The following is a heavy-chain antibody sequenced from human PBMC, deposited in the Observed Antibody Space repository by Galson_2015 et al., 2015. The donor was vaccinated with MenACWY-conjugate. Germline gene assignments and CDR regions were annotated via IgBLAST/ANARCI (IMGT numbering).Heavy chain of an antibody. D-gene: IGHD2-15*01. CDR2: TYYRSKWYN. V-gene: IGHV6-1*01. CDR3: ARVRGGSHNWVDP. Sequence: CAISGDSVSSNSAARNWIRQSPSRGLEWLGRTYYRSKWYNAYAVSVKSRITINPDTSKNQFSLHLNSVTPEDTAVYYCARVRGGSHNWVDPWGQGTLVTVSS. CDR1: GDSVSSNSAA. J-gene: IGHJ5*02.